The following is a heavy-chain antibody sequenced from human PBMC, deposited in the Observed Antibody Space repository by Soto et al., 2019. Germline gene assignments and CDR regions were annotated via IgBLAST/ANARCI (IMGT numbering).Heavy chain of an antibody. D-gene: IGHD3-10*01. CDR3: ATYGSGSYKPTTFDY. Sequence: SETLSLTCTVSGGSISSGDYYWSWIRQHPGKGLEWIGYIYYSGSTYYNPSLKSRVTISVDTSKNQFSLKLSSVTAADTAVYYCATYGSGSYKPTTFDYWGQGTLVTVSS. CDR1: GGSISSGDYY. V-gene: IGHV4-31*03. CDR2: IYYSGST. J-gene: IGHJ4*02.